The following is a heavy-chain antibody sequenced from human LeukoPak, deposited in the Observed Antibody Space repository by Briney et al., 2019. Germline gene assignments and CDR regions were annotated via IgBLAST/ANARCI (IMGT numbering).Heavy chain of an antibody. V-gene: IGHV3-23*01. CDR2: ISGSGGST. J-gene: IGHJ4*02. Sequence: GGSLRLSCAASGFTFSSYGMSWVRQAPGKGLEWVSAISGSGGSTYYADSVKGRFTISRDNSKNTLYLQMNSLRAEDTAVYYCAKGSVAAHYFFNYWGQGTLVTVSS. CDR3: AKGSVAAHYFFNY. CDR1: GFTFSSYG. D-gene: IGHD2-15*01.